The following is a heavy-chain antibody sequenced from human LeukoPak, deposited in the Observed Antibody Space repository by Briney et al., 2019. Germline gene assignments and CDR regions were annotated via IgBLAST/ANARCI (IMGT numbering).Heavy chain of an antibody. D-gene: IGHD3-3*01. CDR3: AREGITIFGVVTRYYYMDV. V-gene: IGHV3-21*01. CDR2: ISSTSRYI. CDR1: GFTFSSYT. Sequence: GGSLRLSCGASGFTFSSYTMNWVRQAPGKGLECVSSISSTSRYIYYADSVKGRFTISRDNAKNSLYLQMNSLRAEDTAVYYCAREGITIFGVVTRYYYMDVWGKGTTVTVSS. J-gene: IGHJ6*03.